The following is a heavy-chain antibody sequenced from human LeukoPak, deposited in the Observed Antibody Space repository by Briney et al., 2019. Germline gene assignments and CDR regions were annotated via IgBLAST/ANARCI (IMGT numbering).Heavy chain of an antibody. CDR3: ARHLGYGDYHY. V-gene: IGHV4-39*01. CDR1: GGSISSSSYY. D-gene: IGHD4-17*01. CDR2: IYYSGST. J-gene: IGHJ4*02. Sequence: PSEPLSLTCTVSGGSISSSSYYWGWLRQPPGKGLEWVGSIYYSGSTYYNPSLKSRVTISVDTSKNQFSLKLSSVTAADTAVYYCARHLGYGDYHYWGQGTLVTVSS.